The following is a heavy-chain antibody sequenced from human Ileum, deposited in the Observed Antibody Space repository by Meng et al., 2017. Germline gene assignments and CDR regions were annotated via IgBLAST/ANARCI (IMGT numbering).Heavy chain of an antibody. CDR2: ISDDRSQK. CDR1: GFPFSSYA. CDR3: ARENYYGSGRLGAFDI. V-gene: IGHV3-30*04. J-gene: IGHJ3*02. Sequence: GESLKISYAASGFPFSSYAMHWVRQAPGKGLEWLAVISDDRSQKYYADSVKGRLTISRDNSKDTLYLQMNSLRAEDTAVYYCARENYYGSGRLGAFDIWGQGTMVTVSS. D-gene: IGHD3-10*01.